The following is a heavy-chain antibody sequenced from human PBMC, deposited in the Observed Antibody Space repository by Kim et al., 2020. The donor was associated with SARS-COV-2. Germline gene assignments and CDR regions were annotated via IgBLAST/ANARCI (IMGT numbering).Heavy chain of an antibody. V-gene: IGHV4-4*09. Sequence: SLQSRVTIAVDTPKNQFYLKLSSVTAADTAVYYCARYCSSTSCHNDAFDIWGQGTMVTVSS. D-gene: IGHD2-2*01. J-gene: IGHJ3*02. CDR3: ARYCSSTSCHNDAFDI.